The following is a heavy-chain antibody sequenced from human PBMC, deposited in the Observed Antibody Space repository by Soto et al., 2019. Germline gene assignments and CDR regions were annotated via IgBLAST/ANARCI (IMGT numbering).Heavy chain of an antibody. CDR1: CTSFSSYW. Sequence: GESLKTSCKGSCTSFSSYWIGWVRQMPGQGPEWRGIIYPGDSDTRYSPSFQGQVTNSADKSISTAYLKWSSLKASDTARYYCARYCSGGSCYRPSCRFDYWGQGALVTVSS. D-gene: IGHD2-15*01. CDR3: ARYCSGGSCYRPSCRFDY. CDR2: IYPGDSDT. V-gene: IGHV5-51*01. J-gene: IGHJ4*02.